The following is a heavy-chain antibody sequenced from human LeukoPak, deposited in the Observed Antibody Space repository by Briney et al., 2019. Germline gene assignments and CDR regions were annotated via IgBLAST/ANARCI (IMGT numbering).Heavy chain of an antibody. CDR3: ARAAGIAAAGMGRDYFDY. Sequence: SETLSLTCTVSGGSISSSSYYWGWIRQPPGKGLEWIGSIYYSGSTYYNPSLKSRVTISVDKSKNQFSLKLSSVTAADTAVYYCARAAGIAAAGMGRDYFDYWGQGTLVTVPS. V-gene: IGHV4-39*07. D-gene: IGHD6-13*01. J-gene: IGHJ4*02. CDR1: GGSISSSSYY. CDR2: IYYSGST.